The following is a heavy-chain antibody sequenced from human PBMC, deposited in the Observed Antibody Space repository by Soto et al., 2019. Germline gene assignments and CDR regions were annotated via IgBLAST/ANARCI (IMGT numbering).Heavy chain of an antibody. CDR3: ARDLVPPYSYEGYYYYGMDV. Sequence: QVQLVQSGAEVKKPGASVKVSCKASGYTFTSYYMHWVQQAPGQGLEWMGIINPSGGSTSYAQKFQGRVTMTRDTSTSTVYMELSSLRSEDTAVYYCARDLVPPYSYEGYYYYGMDVWGQGTTFTVSS. D-gene: IGHD5-18*01. J-gene: IGHJ6*02. V-gene: IGHV1-46*01. CDR1: GYTFTSYY. CDR2: INPSGGST.